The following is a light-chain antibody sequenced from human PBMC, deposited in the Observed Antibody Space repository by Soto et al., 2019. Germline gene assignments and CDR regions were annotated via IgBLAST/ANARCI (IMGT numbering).Light chain of an antibody. CDR2: SNN. J-gene: IGLJ2*01. CDR1: SSSIGSNT. V-gene: IGLV1-44*01. Sequence: QSELTQPPSASGTPGQRVTISCSGSSSSIGSNTLNWYQHLPGTAPKLLMYSNNQRPSGVPDRFSGSKSGTSASLAISGLQSEDEADYYCAAWDDSLNGVVFGGGTKLTVL. CDR3: AAWDDSLNGVV.